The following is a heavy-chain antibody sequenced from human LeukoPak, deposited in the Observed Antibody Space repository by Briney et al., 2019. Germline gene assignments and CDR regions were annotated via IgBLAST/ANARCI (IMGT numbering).Heavy chain of an antibody. Sequence: PGGSLRLSCAASGFTFSSYAMSWVRQAPGKGLEWVSAISGSGGSTYYADSVKGRFTISRDNSKNTLYLQMNSLRAEDTAVYYCAKDTHAGVATIASNPLFWGQGTLVTVSS. V-gene: IGHV3-23*01. J-gene: IGHJ4*02. CDR2: ISGSGGST. CDR3: AKDTHAGVATIASNPLF. CDR1: GFTFSSYA. D-gene: IGHD5-12*01.